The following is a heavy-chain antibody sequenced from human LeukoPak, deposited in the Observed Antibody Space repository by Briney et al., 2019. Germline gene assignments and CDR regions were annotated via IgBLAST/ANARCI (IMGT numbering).Heavy chain of an antibody. D-gene: IGHD1-26*01. CDR1: GGSISSGSYY. CDR3: ARVTGWELWNAFDI. J-gene: IGHJ3*02. V-gene: IGHV4-61*02. CDR2: IYTSGST. Sequence: PSKTLSLTCTVSGGSISSGSYYWSWIRQPAGKELAWIGRIYTSGSTNYNPSLKSRVTISVDTSKNQFSLKLSSVTAADTAVYYCARVTGWELWNAFDIWGQGTMVTVSS.